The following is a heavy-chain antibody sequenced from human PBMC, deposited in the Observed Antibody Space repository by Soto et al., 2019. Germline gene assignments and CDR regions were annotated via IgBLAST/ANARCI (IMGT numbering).Heavy chain of an antibody. CDR3: AKDTRIAAAGYFDY. J-gene: IGHJ4*02. Sequence: VKVSCKASGYTFTSYAMHWVRQAPGQRLEWMGWINAGNGNTKYSQKFQGRVTITRDTSASTAYMELSSLRSEDTAVYYCAKDTRIAAAGYFDYWGQGTLVTVSS. V-gene: IGHV1-3*01. CDR2: INAGNGNT. CDR1: GYTFTSYA. D-gene: IGHD6-13*01.